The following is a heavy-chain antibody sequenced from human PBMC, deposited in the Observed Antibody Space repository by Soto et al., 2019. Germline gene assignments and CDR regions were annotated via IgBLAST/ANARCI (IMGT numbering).Heavy chain of an antibody. J-gene: IGHJ4*02. Sequence: GGSLRLSCAASGFSFSTYYMNWVRQAPGKGLEWVAAINPDGSEQYYLDSVKGRFTISRDNAKNSLYLQMNSLRAEETALYYCTRVKPRASHYWGKGTPGTVSS. V-gene: IGHV3-7*01. CDR1: GFSFSTYY. CDR2: INPDGSEQ. CDR3: TRVKPRASHY. D-gene: IGHD3-9*01.